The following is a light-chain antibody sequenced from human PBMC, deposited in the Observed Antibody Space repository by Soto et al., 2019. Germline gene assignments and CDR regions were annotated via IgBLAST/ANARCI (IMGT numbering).Light chain of an antibody. CDR3: QQYNDWPPA. Sequence: EIVLTQSPATLSSSPGERATLSCRASQTVNIMLACWRHKPGQAPRLLIYPTSNRATGIPARFSGSGSGTEFTLTIDSLQSEDFAVYYCQQYNDWPPAFGGGTKVDIK. J-gene: IGKJ4*01. CDR2: PTS. CDR1: QTVNIM. V-gene: IGKV3D-15*01.